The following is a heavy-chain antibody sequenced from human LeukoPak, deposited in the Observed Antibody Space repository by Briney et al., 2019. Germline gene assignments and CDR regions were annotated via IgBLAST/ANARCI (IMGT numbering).Heavy chain of an antibody. Sequence: SSETLSLTCTVSGGSISTFFWLGIRQSAGKGLEGSGRIYTGTTYYNPSLESRATISVDTSNNRFSLKLTSLTAADTAVYYCARGTEMTSFTGYYSFDYWGRGSLVTVSS. V-gene: IGHV4-4*07. CDR2: IYTGTT. D-gene: IGHD3-9*01. J-gene: IGHJ4*02. CDR1: GGSISTFF. CDR3: ARGTEMTSFTGYYSFDY.